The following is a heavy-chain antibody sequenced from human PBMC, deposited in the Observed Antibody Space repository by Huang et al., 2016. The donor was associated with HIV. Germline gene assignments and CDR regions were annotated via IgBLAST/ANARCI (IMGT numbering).Heavy chain of an antibody. V-gene: IGHV3-7*01. CDR3: ASQPGP. J-gene: IGHJ5*02. Sequence: EVQLVESGGGLVQPGGSLRLSCAASGFRVSNYWMSWVRQAPGKGLEWVANIKQDGSETYYVDSVKGRFTISRDNAKNSLYLQMNSLRAEDTAVYYCASQPGPWGQGTLVTVSS. CDR2: IKQDGSET. CDR1: GFRVSNYW.